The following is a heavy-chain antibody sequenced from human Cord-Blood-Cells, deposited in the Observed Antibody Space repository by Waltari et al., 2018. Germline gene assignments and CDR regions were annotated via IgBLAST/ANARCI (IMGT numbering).Heavy chain of an antibody. V-gene: IGHV4-34*01. Sequence: QVQLQQWRAGLLKPSATLSLTCAVYGGSFSGSYWSWIRQPPGKRREWIGEINHRGSTNYNPSLKSRVTISVDTSKNQFSLKLSSVTAADTAVYYCARDRVPTGDRAGWFDPWGQGTLVTVSS. CDR1: GGSFSGSY. J-gene: IGHJ5*02. CDR3: ARDRVPTGDRAGWFDP. CDR2: INHRGST. D-gene: IGHD7-27*01.